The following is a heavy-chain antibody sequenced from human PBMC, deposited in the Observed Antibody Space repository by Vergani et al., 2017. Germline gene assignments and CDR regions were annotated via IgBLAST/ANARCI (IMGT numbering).Heavy chain of an antibody. J-gene: IGHJ4*02. D-gene: IGHD5-18*01. CDR2: IRSKPYGGTT. V-gene: IGHV3-49*03. Sequence: EVQLVESGGGLVQPGLSLRLSCTASGFTFGDYAMSWFRQAPGKGLEWVGFIRSKPYGGTTEYAASVKGRFTISRDDSKRLAYLQLSGLKTEDTAVYFCSRGRGYSFGYSDYWGQGTLVTVSS. CDR3: SRGRGYSFGYSDY. CDR1: GFTFGDYA.